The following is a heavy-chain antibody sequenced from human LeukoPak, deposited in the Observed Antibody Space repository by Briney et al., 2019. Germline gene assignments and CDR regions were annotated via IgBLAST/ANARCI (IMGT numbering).Heavy chain of an antibody. J-gene: IGHJ4*02. CDR3: ARQYSSSWLFDY. D-gene: IGHD6-13*01. CDR1: GVSISGYY. CDR2: IYDSGST. V-gene: IGHV4-59*08. Sequence: SGTLSPTWPLSGVSISGYYWGWIPPPPGKGLEGIGYIYDSGSTNYNPSLKSRVTISVDTSKNQFSLKLSCVSAADTAVYYCARQYSSSWLFDYWGQGTPVTVSS.